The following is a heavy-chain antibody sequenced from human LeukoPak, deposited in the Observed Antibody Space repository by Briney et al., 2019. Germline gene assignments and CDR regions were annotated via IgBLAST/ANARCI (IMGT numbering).Heavy chain of an antibody. V-gene: IGHV1-18*01. CDR1: GYTFTTYY. D-gene: IGHD6-13*01. CDR3: AREEGAPIAAANV. CDR2: ISAYNGNT. Sequence: ASVKVSCKASGYTFTTYYISWVRQAPGRGLEWMGWISAYNGNTNYAQKFQGRVTMTTDTSTSTAYMELRSLRSDDTAVYYCAREEGAPIAAANVWGLGTMVTVSS. J-gene: IGHJ3*01.